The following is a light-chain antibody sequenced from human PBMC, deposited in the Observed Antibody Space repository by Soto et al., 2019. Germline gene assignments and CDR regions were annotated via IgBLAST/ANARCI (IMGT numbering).Light chain of an antibody. J-gene: IGKJ2*01. V-gene: IGKV3-15*01. CDR3: QQYNNWPAYS. CDR2: GSS. CDR1: QSIGYN. Sequence: EIVLTQSPATLSLSPGEGATLSCRASQSIGYNLAWYQQKPGLAPRLLIFGSSTRITGIPARFSGSGSGTEFTLTICILQSDDFAFYDCQQYNNWPAYSFGQRTKLDI.